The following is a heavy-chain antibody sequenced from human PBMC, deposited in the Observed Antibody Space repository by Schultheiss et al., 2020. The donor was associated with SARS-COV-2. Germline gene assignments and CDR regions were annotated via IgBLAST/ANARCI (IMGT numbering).Heavy chain of an antibody. V-gene: IGHV3-7*01. CDR3: ARVGYYDFWSGYYDPYYYYMDV. D-gene: IGHD3-3*01. CDR2: IKQDGSVE. Sequence: GGSLRLSCAASGFTFSSYEMNWVRQAPGKGLQWVANIKQDGSVEHYVDSVRGRFIISRDNTKNSLYLQMNSLRAEDTAVYYCARVGYYDFWSGYYDPYYYYMDVWGKGATVTVSS. CDR1: GFTFSSYE. J-gene: IGHJ6*03.